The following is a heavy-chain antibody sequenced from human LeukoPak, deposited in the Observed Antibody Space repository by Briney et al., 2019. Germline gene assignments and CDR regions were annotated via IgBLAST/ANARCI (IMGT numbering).Heavy chain of an antibody. D-gene: IGHD6-13*01. J-gene: IGHJ4*02. CDR3: ARAPYSSSWYN. CDR2: IYHSGST. V-gene: IGHV4-4*02. Sequence: SETLSLTCAVSGGSISSSNWWSWVRQPPGKGLEWIGEIYHSGSTNYNPSLKSRVTISVDTSKNQFSLKLSSVTAADTAVYYCARAPYSSSWYNWGQGTLVTVSS. CDR1: GGSISSSNW.